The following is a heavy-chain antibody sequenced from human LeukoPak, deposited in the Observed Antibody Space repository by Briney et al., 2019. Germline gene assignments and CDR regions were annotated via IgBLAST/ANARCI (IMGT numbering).Heavy chain of an antibody. CDR3: AKDPGFAYSEDY. V-gene: IGHV3-30*02. CDR2: IRYDGSNK. CDR1: GFTFSSYG. J-gene: IGHJ4*02. D-gene: IGHD3-3*01. Sequence: GGSLRLSCAASGFTFSSYGMHWVRQAPGKGLEWVAFIRYDGSNKYYADSVKGRFTISRDNSKNTLYLQMNSLRAEDTAVYYCAKDPGFAYSEDYWGQGTLVAVSS.